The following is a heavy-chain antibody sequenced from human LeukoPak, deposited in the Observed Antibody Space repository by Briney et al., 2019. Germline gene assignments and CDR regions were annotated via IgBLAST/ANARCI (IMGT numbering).Heavy chain of an antibody. D-gene: IGHD3-9*01. V-gene: IGHV3-21*01. J-gene: IGHJ4*02. Sequence: GGSLRLSCAASGFTFTSYTMNWVRQAPGKGLEWVSSISSSSSYIYYADSVKGRFTISRDNAKNSLYLQMNSLRAEDTAVYYCARGDYDILTGYYIVNYFDYWGQGTLVTVSS. CDR1: GFTFTSYT. CDR2: ISSSSSYI. CDR3: ARGDYDILTGYYIVNYFDY.